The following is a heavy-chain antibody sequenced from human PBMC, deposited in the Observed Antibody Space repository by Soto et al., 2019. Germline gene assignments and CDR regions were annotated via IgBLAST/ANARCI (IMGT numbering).Heavy chain of an antibody. CDR2: IYSGGST. V-gene: IGHV3-66*01. D-gene: IGHD3-10*01. Sequence: GGSLRLSCAASGVTVSSNYMSWVRQAPGKGLEWVSVIYSGGSTYYADSVKGRFTISRDNSKNTLYLQMNSLRAEDTAVYYCARDLVVRGVVIRGYAMDVWGQGTTVTVSS. J-gene: IGHJ6*02. CDR3: ARDLVVRGVVIRGYAMDV. CDR1: GVTVSSNY.